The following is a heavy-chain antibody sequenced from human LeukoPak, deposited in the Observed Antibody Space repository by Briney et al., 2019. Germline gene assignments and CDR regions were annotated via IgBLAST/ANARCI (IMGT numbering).Heavy chain of an antibody. Sequence: GESLKISCKGSGYSFTSYWIGWVRQMPGKGLEWMGRIDPSDSYTNYSPSFQGHVTISADKSISTAYLQWSSLKASDTAMYYCARGGVVPAAPFDPWGQGTLVTVFS. J-gene: IGHJ5*02. CDR3: ARGGVVPAAPFDP. D-gene: IGHD2-2*01. CDR2: IDPSDSYT. CDR1: GYSFTSYW. V-gene: IGHV5-10-1*01.